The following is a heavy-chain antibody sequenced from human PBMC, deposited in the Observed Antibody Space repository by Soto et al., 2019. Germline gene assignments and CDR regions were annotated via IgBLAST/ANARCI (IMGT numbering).Heavy chain of an antibody. Sequence: ASVKVSCKASGYTFTSYGISWVRQAPGQGLEWMGWISAYNGNTNYAQKLQGRVTMTTDTSTSTAYMELRSLRSDDTAVYYWARGRRAATKIYYYYGMDVWGHGTTVTVPS. CDR3: ARGRRAATKIYYYYGMDV. CDR2: ISAYNGNT. D-gene: IGHD2-15*01. J-gene: IGHJ6*02. CDR1: GYTFTSYG. V-gene: IGHV1-18*04.